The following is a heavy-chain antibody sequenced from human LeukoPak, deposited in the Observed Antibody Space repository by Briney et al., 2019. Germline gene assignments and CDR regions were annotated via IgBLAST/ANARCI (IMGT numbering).Heavy chain of an antibody. CDR1: GFTFISYR. D-gene: IGHD3-22*01. CDR3: ARVLNYYYETSGSNRFYN. V-gene: IGHV3-21*01. J-gene: IGHJ5*02. CDR2: ISSSSSYI. Sequence: GGSLRLSFAASGFTFISYRINWVRQAPGKGLEWVSSISSSSSYIYYADSVKGQFTISRDNAKNSLYLQMNSLRAEDTAVYYCARVLNYYYETSGSNRFYNWGQGTLVTVSS.